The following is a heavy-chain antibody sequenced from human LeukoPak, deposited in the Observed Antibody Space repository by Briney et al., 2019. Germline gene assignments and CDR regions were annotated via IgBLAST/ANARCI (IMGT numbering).Heavy chain of an antibody. CDR3: ARVSFDTAMDHYYFDY. Sequence: SQTLSLTCTVSGGSISSGGYYWSWIRQHPGKGLEWIGYIYYSGSTYYNPSLKGRVTISVDTSKNQFSLKLSSVTAADTAVYYRARVSFDTAMDHYYFDYWGQGTLVTVSS. J-gene: IGHJ4*02. D-gene: IGHD5-18*01. CDR1: GGSISSGGYY. CDR2: IYYSGST. V-gene: IGHV4-31*03.